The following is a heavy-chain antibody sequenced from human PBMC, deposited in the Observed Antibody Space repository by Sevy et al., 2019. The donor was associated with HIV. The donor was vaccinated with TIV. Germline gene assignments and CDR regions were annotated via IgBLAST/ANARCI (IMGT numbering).Heavy chain of an antibody. CDR3: TKAASSGYYSFDY. Sequence: ASVKVSCKASGGTFSSYAINWVRQAPGQGLEWMGGIIPIFDTANYAQKFQGRITITADESTSTAYMELSSLRSEDTAVYYCTKAASSGYYSFDYWGQGTLVTVSS. D-gene: IGHD3-22*01. J-gene: IGHJ4*02. CDR2: IIPIFDTA. CDR1: GGTFSSYA. V-gene: IGHV1-69*13.